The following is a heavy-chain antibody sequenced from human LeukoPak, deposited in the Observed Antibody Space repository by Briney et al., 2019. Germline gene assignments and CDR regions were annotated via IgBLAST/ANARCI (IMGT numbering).Heavy chain of an antibody. D-gene: IGHD2-2*01. CDR1: GFTFSGSA. Sequence: PGGSLRLSCAASGFTFSGSAMHWVRQASGKGLEWVGRIRSKANTYATAYAASVKGRSTISRDDSKNTAYLQMNSLKTEDTAVYYCTRRRCSSTSCYGGYYGMDVWGKGTTVTVSS. V-gene: IGHV3-73*01. J-gene: IGHJ6*04. CDR2: IRSKANTYAT. CDR3: TRRRCSSTSCYGGYYGMDV.